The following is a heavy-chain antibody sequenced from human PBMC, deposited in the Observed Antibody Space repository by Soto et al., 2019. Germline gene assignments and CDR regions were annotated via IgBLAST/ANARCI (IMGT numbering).Heavy chain of an antibody. CDR3: ARGYCSSTSCHLDLYYYYYYMDV. Sequence: QVQLVQSGAEVKKPGASVKVSWKASGYTFTSYAMHWVRQAPGQRLEWMGWINAGNGNTKYSQKFQGRVTITRDTSASTAYMELSSLRSEDTAVYYCARGYCSSTSCHLDLYYYYYYMDVWGKGTTVTVSS. CDR2: INAGNGNT. V-gene: IGHV1-3*01. CDR1: GYTFTSYA. D-gene: IGHD2-2*01. J-gene: IGHJ6*03.